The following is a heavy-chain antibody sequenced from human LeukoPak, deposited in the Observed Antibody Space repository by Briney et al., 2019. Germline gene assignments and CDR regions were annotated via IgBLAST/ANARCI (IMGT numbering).Heavy chain of an antibody. CDR1: EFKFSSYE. CDR2: ISGNGLSS. Sequence: PGGSLRLSCATSEFKFSSYEMHWVRQTPGRGLDYVSGISGNGLSSYYAISVKGRFIISRDNSKNTLYLQMGSLKTEDMAVYYCARSTEGTAHFDYWGQGTLVIVSS. CDR3: ARSTEGTAHFDY. V-gene: IGHV3-64*01. J-gene: IGHJ4*02. D-gene: IGHD1-7*01.